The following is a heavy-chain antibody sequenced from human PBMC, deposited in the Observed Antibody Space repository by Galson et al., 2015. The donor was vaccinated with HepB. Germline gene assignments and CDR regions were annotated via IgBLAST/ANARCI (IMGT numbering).Heavy chain of an antibody. CDR1: GYTFTGYY. CDR3: ARDGTTTYYYGSGRNYYFDY. CDR2: INPNSGGT. J-gene: IGHJ4*02. Sequence: SVKVSCKASGYTFTGYYMHWVRQAPGQGLEWMGWINPNSGGTNYAQKFQGWVTMTRDTSISTAYMELSRLRSDDTAVYYCARDGTTTYYYGSGRNYYFDYWGQGTLVTVSS. V-gene: IGHV1-2*04. D-gene: IGHD3-10*01.